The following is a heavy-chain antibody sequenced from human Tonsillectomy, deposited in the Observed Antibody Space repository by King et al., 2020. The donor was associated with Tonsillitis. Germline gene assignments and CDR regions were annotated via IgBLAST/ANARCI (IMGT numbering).Heavy chain of an antibody. Sequence: QLVQSGAEVKKPGASVKVSCKASGYTFTTYDIIWVRQATGQGLEWMGWMNPNSGNTDYAQKFQGGVTMTRNTSISTAYMELSSLRSDDTAVYYCARGRGSSSWYHYWGQGTLVTVSS. CDR3: ARGRGSSSWYHY. CDR1: GYTFTTYD. D-gene: IGHD6-13*01. V-gene: IGHV1-8*02. J-gene: IGHJ4*02. CDR2: MNPNSGNT.